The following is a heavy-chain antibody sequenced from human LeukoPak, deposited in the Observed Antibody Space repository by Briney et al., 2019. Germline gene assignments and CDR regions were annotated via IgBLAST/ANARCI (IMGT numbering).Heavy chain of an antibody. V-gene: IGHV3-48*01. Sequence: PGGSLRLSCAASGFTFSSYSMNWVRQAPGKGLEWVSYISSSSSTIYYADSVKGRFTISRDNAKNSLYLQMNSLRAEDTAVYYCAREYCSSTSCYSYYYMDVWGKGTTVTVSS. CDR1: GFTFSSYS. J-gene: IGHJ6*03. CDR2: ISSSSSTI. CDR3: AREYCSSTSCYSYYYMDV. D-gene: IGHD2-2*01.